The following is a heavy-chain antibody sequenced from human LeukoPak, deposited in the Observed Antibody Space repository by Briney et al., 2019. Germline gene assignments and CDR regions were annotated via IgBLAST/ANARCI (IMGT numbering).Heavy chain of an antibody. CDR1: GYIFTNYW. Sequence: GESLKISCQVSGYIFTNYWIGWVRQMPGKGLESMGIIFPANSDTTYSPSFQGPVTISADKSISTVYLQSSSLRAADTAIYYCARQSRDGSKTRGYFFDYWGQGTLVTVSS. J-gene: IGHJ4*02. D-gene: IGHD3-10*01. CDR2: IFPANSDT. V-gene: IGHV5-51*01. CDR3: ARQSRDGSKTRGYFFDY.